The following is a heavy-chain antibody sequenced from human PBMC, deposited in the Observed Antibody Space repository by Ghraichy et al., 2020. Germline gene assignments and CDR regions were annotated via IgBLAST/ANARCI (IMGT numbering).Heavy chain of an antibody. CDR2: ISGSGGST. D-gene: IGHD3-3*01. Sequence: GVLRLSCAASGFTFSSYAMSWVRQAPGKGLEWVSAISGSGGSTYYADSVKGRFTISRDNSKNTLYLQMNSLRAEDTAVYYCAKAYYDFWSGYKYYYYYGMDVWGQGTTVTVSS. V-gene: IGHV3-23*01. CDR1: GFTFSSYA. J-gene: IGHJ6*02. CDR3: AKAYYDFWSGYKYYYYYGMDV.